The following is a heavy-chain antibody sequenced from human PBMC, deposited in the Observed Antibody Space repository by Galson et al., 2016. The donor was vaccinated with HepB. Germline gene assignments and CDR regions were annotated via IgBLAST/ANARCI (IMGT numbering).Heavy chain of an antibody. V-gene: IGHV3-30*04. CDR3: ARETVDTVMYYYDGMDV. CDR2: ISNDGNNK. J-gene: IGHJ6*02. D-gene: IGHD5-18*01. Sequence: SLRLSCAVSGFSFNNYAFHWVRQAPGKGLEWVAVISNDGNNKYYADSVKGRLTISRDDSKTTLYLQMNSLRAEDTAVYYCARETVDTVMYYYDGMDVWGQGTTVTVSS. CDR1: GFSFNNYA.